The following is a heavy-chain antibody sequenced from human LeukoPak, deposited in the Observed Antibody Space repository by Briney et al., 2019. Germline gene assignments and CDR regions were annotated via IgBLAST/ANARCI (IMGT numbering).Heavy chain of an antibody. CDR2: TSSSGSYI. CDR1: GFTFDDYG. CDR3: ARVIGAITIFGVARSPYFDY. J-gene: IGHJ4*02. Sequence: GGSLRLSCAASGFTFDDYGMSWVRQAPGKGLEWVSSTSSSGSYIYYADSVKGRFTISRDNAKHSLYLQMNSLRAEDTAVYHCARVIGAITIFGVARSPYFDYWGQGSLVTVSS. D-gene: IGHD3-3*01. V-gene: IGHV3-21*01.